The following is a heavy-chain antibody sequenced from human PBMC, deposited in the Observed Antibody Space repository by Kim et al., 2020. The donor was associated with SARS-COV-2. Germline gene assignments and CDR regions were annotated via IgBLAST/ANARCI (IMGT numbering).Heavy chain of an antibody. CDR3: ARVPIAAAGTHPYYFDY. CDR1: GGSFSGYY. CDR2: INHSGST. Sequence: SETLSLTCAVYGGSFSGYYWSWIRQPPGKGLEWIGEINHSGSTNYNPSLKSRVTISVDTSKNQFSLKLSSVTAADTAVYYCARVPIAAAGTHPYYFDYWGQGTLVTGSS. V-gene: IGHV4-34*01. J-gene: IGHJ4*02. D-gene: IGHD6-13*01.